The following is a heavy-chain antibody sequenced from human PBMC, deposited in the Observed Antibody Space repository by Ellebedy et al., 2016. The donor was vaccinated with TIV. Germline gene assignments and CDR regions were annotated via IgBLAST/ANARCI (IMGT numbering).Heavy chain of an antibody. CDR1: GFTFSSYS. Sequence: GGSLRLXXAASGFTFSSYSMNWVRQAPGKGLEWVSSISSSSSYIYYADSVKGRFTISRDNAKNSLYLQMNSLRAEDTAVYYCARDQGAHSSLSFGVVIYYYYYMDVWGKGTTVTVSS. D-gene: IGHD3-3*01. J-gene: IGHJ6*03. V-gene: IGHV3-21*01. CDR2: ISSSSSYI. CDR3: ARDQGAHSSLSFGVVIYYYYYMDV.